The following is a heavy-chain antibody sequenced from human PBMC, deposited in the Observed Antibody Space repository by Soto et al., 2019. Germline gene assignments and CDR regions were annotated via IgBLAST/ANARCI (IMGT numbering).Heavy chain of an antibody. D-gene: IGHD3-3*01. CDR1: GYSFTSYW. CDR2: IYPGDSDT. V-gene: IGHV5-51*01. J-gene: IGHJ6*02. Sequence: PGESLKISCKGSGYSFTSYWIGWVRQMPGKGLEWMGIIYPGDSDTRYSPSFQGQVTISADKSISTAYLQWSSLKASDTAMYYCARSHPNYDFWSGYSPDYGMDVWGQGITVTVSS. CDR3: ARSHPNYDFWSGYSPDYGMDV.